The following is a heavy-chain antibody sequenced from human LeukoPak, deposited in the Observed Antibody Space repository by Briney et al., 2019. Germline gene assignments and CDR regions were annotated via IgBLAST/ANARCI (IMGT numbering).Heavy chain of an antibody. CDR3: ARTYDTTRRDY. Sequence: PSETLSLTCTVSGGSISSGSYYWSWIRQPAGPGLEWIGRIYTSGSTNYNPSLKCRATISVDTSKNQFSLNLSSLTAADTAVYYCARTYDTTRRDYWGQGTLVTVSS. J-gene: IGHJ4*02. V-gene: IGHV4-61*02. CDR2: IYTSGST. CDR1: GGSISSGSYY. D-gene: IGHD3-22*01.